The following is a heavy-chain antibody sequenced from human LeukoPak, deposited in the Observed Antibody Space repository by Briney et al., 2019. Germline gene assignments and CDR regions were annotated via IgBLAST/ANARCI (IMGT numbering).Heavy chain of an antibody. V-gene: IGHV3-73*01. CDR3: TRQHCSGGSCSYVDY. Sequence: GGSLRLSCAASGFDFSGSYIHWLRQASGRGLEWVGLIRSKPSSYTTVYAASVKGRFTISRDDSKNTTYLQMNSLKAEDTAVYYCTRQHCSGGSCSYVDYWGQGTLVTVSS. D-gene: IGHD2-15*01. CDR1: GFDFSGSY. J-gene: IGHJ4*02. CDR2: IRSKPSSYTT.